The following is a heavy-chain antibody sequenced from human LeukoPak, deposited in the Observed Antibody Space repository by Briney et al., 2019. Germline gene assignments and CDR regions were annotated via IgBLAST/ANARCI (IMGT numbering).Heavy chain of an antibody. CDR3: AREEEGYYYGSGSYYAVEDY. Sequence: GGSLRLSCAASGFTFSSYSMNWVRQAPGKGLEWVSSISSSSSYIYYADSVKARFTISRDNAKNSLYLQMNSLRAEDTAVYYCAREEEGYYYGSGSYYAVEDYWGQGTLVTVSS. D-gene: IGHD3-10*01. J-gene: IGHJ4*02. CDR2: ISSSSSYI. V-gene: IGHV3-21*01. CDR1: GFTFSSYS.